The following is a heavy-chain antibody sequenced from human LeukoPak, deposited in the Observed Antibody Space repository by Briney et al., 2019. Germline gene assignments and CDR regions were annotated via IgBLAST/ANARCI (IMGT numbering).Heavy chain of an antibody. D-gene: IGHD2-2*01. CDR2: IWYDGSNK. CDR1: GFTFSSYG. V-gene: IGHV3-33*06. CDR3: AKDVFRYQLLYLDY. J-gene: IGHJ4*02. Sequence: GGSLRLSCAASGFTFSSYGMHWVRQAPGKGLEWVAVIWYDGSNKYYADSVEGRFTISRDNSKNTLYLQMNSLRAEDTAVYYCAKDVFRYQLLYLDYWGQGTLVTVSS.